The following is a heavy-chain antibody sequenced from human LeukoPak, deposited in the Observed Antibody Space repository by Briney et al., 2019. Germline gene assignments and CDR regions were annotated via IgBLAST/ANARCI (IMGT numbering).Heavy chain of an antibody. CDR3: ARDGYYDSSGYFDY. V-gene: IGHV1-69*05. CDR1: GYTFTSYA. J-gene: IGHJ4*02. Sequence: SVKVSCKASGYTFTSYAISWVRQAPGQGLEWMGGIIPIFGTANYAQKFQGRVTITTDESTSTAYMELSSLRSEDTAVYYCARDGYYDSSGYFDYWGQGTLVTVSS. D-gene: IGHD3-22*01. CDR2: IIPIFGTA.